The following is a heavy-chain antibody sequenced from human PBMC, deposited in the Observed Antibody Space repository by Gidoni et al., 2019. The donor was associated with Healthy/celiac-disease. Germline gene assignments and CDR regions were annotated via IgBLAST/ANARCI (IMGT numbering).Heavy chain of an antibody. Sequence: EVQLVESGGGLVKPGGSLRLSCAASGFTFSSYSMTWVRQAPGKGLEWVSSISSSSSYIYYADSVKGRFTISRDNAKNSLYLQMNSLRAEDTAVYYCARHYYDSSGYLAFDIWGQGTMVTVSS. CDR3: ARHYYDSSGYLAFDI. V-gene: IGHV3-21*01. CDR1: GFTFSSYS. D-gene: IGHD3-22*01. J-gene: IGHJ3*02. CDR2: ISSSSSYI.